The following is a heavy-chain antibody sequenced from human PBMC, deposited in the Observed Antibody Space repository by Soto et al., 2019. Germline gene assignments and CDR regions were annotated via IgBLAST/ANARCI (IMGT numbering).Heavy chain of an antibody. D-gene: IGHD6-19*01. CDR2: IKSKTDGGTT. J-gene: IGHJ4*02. Sequence: GGSLRLSCAASGFTFSNAWMSWVRQAPGKGLEWVGRIKSKTDGGTTSYAAPGKGRFTIARDDSKNTLYLQMNSLQTEDTAVYYCTTAWIRAVAGRTDYWGQGTLVTVSS. CDR3: TTAWIRAVAGRTDY. CDR1: GFTFSNAW. V-gene: IGHV3-15*01.